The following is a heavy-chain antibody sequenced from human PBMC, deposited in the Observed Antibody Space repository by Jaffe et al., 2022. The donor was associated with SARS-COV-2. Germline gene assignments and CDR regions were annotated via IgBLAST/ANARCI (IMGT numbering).Heavy chain of an antibody. Sequence: QVQLVESGGGVVQPGRSLRLSCAASGFTFSSYAMHWVRQAPGKGLEWVAVISYDGSNKYYADSVKGRFTISRDNSKNTLYLQMNSLRAEDTAVYYCARVNLDSSSWYSGEYFQHWGQGTLVTVSS. CDR3: ARVNLDSSSWYSGEYFQH. CDR2: ISYDGSNK. V-gene: IGHV3-30-3*01. D-gene: IGHD6-13*01. J-gene: IGHJ1*01. CDR1: GFTFSSYA.